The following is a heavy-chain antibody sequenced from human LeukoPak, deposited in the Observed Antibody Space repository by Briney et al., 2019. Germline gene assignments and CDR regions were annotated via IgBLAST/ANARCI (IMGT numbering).Heavy chain of an antibody. Sequence: SETLSLTCTLAGGSISSGGYYWSWIRQHPGRGLEWIGYSYYSGSTYYNPSLKSRVTISVDTSKNQFSLKLSSVTAADTAVYYCASLMVRGVLYYFDYWGQGTLVTVSS. CDR2: SYYSGST. D-gene: IGHD3-10*01. J-gene: IGHJ4*02. CDR3: ASLMVRGVLYYFDY. CDR1: GGSISSGGYY. V-gene: IGHV4-31*03.